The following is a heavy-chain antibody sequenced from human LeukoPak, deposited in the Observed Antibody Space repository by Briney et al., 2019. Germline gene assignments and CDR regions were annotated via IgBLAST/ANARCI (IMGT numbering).Heavy chain of an antibody. J-gene: IGHJ4*02. Sequence: ASVKVSCKASGYTFTSYYMHWVRQAPGQGLEWMGIINPSGGSTSYAQKFQGRVTMTSDTSTSTVYMELSSLRSEDTAVYYCASYSGSYSAFDYWGQGTLVTVSS. D-gene: IGHD1-26*01. CDR2: INPSGGST. V-gene: IGHV1-46*01. CDR3: ASYSGSYSAFDY. CDR1: GYTFTSYY.